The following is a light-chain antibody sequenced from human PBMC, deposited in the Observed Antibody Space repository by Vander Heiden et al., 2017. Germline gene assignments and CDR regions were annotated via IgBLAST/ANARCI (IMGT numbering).Light chain of an antibody. V-gene: IGKV1-39*01. CDR3: QQSYSTLRT. Sequence: DIQMTQSPSSLSASVGDRVTITCRASQSINSYLNWYQQKPGKAPKLLIYAASSLQSGVPSRFSGSGSGTDFTLTISSQQPEDFATYYCQQSYSTLRTFGQGTKVEIK. J-gene: IGKJ1*01. CDR1: QSINSY. CDR2: AAS.